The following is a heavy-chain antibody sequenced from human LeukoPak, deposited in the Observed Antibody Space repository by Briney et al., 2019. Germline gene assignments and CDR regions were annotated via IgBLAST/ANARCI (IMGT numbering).Heavy chain of an antibody. Sequence: GRSLRLSCAAAGGTFSSYAISWVRQAPGQGLEWMGGIIPIFGTANYAQKFQGRVTITADESTSTAYMELSSLRSEDTAVYYCARVVPAAISNWFDPWGQGTLVTVSS. CDR1: GGTFSSYA. D-gene: IGHD2-2*01. CDR2: IIPIFGTA. CDR3: ARVVPAAISNWFDP. V-gene: IGHV1-69*01. J-gene: IGHJ5*02.